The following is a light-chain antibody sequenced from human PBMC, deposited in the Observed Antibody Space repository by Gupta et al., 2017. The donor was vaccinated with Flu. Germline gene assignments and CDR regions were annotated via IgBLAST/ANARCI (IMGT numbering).Light chain of an antibody. CDR3: QQYDSLIT. CDR2: SAS. CDR1: QDISNF. Sequence: DIQMTQTPSSLSASVGDRVTITCQASQDISNFLNWYQHKPGKGPKLLIYSASILQTGVPSRFSGSESGTNFTFTITSLQPEDTATYYCQQYDSLITFGGGTRVQIK. V-gene: IGKV1-33*01. J-gene: IGKJ4*01.